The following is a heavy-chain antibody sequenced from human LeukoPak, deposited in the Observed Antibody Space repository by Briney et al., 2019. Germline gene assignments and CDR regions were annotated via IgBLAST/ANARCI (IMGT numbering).Heavy chain of an antibody. CDR1: DGSISSGGYS. CDR2: IYHSGST. J-gene: IGHJ5*02. V-gene: IGHV4-30-2*01. D-gene: IGHD2-15*01. Sequence: SQTLSLTCAVSDGSISSGGYSWSWIRQPPGKGLEWIGYIYHSGSTYYNPSLKSRVTISVDRSKNQFSLKLSSVTAADTAVYYCARWGGRCSGDSCYWYWFDPWGQGTLVTVSS. CDR3: ARWGGRCSGDSCYWYWFDP.